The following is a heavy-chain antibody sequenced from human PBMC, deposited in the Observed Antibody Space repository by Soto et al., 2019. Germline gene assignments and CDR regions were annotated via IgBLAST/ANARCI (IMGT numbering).Heavy chain of an antibody. D-gene: IGHD6-25*01. J-gene: IGHJ5*02. CDR2: IYPGDSDT. V-gene: IGHV5-51*01. CDR1: RYSFTSYW. CDR3: ARQAVYSSGWTS. Sequence: GESLKISCKGSRYSFTSYWIGWVRQMPGKGLELMGIIYPGDSDTRYSPSFQGQVTISADKSISTAYLQWSSLQASDSAVYYCARQAVYSSGWTSWGQGPLVTVSS.